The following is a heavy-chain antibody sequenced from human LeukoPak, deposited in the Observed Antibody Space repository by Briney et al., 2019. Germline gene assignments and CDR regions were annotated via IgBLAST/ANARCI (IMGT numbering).Heavy chain of an antibody. CDR3: ATTSSPRRLFDS. D-gene: IGHD6-25*01. CDR1: GGSISSYY. J-gene: IGHJ4*02. CDR2: IYYSGST. V-gene: IGHV4-59*01. Sequence: SETLSLTCTVSGGSISSYYWSWIRQPPGKGLEWIGYIYYSGSTNYNPSLKSRVTISVDTSKNQFSLKLSSVTAAGTAVYYCATTSSPRRLFDSWGQGTLVTVSS.